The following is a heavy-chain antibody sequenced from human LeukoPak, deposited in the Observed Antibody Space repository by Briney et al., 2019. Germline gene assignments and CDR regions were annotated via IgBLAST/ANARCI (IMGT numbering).Heavy chain of an antibody. CDR2: IIPIFGTA. CDR1: GGTFSSYA. Sequence: SVKVSCKASGGTFSSYAISWVRQAPGQGLEWMGGIIPIFGTANYAQKFQGRVTITADESTSTAYMELSSLRSEDTAVYYCARGLEGLAAFDIWGQGTMVTVSS. D-gene: IGHD6-19*01. J-gene: IGHJ3*02. CDR3: ARGLEGLAAFDI. V-gene: IGHV1-69*13.